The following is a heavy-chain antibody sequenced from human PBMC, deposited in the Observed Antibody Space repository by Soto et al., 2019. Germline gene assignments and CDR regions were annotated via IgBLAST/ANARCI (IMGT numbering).Heavy chain of an antibody. CDR2: ISGSGATT. J-gene: IGHJ4*02. CDR1: GFTFSSYA. Sequence: GGSLRLSCAASGFTFSSYAMSWVRQAPGKGLEWVSTISGSGATTYYADSVKGRFTISRDNSKNMLYLQVNGLRADDTAVYYCAKSVDNWNDGGYFDYWGRGTLVTVSS. V-gene: IGHV3-23*01. CDR3: AKSVDNWNDGGYFDY. D-gene: IGHD1-1*01.